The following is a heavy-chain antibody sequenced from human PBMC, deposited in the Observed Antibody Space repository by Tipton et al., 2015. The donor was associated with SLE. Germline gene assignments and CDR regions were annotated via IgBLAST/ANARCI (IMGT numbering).Heavy chain of an antibody. CDR2: INHSGST. V-gene: IGHV4-34*01. CDR3: ARSLAFPPSVMVRGATRGAFDI. Sequence: TLSLTCAVYGGSFSGYYWSWIRQPPGKGLEWLGEINHSGSTNYNPSLKSRVTISVDTSKNQFSLKLSSVTAADTAVYYCARSLAFPPSVMVRGATRGAFDIWGQGTMVTVSS. J-gene: IGHJ3*02. D-gene: IGHD3-10*01. CDR1: GGSFSGYY.